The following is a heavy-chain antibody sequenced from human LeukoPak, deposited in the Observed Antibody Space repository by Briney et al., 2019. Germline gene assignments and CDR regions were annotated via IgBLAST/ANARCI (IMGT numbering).Heavy chain of an antibody. Sequence: GGSLRLSCAASGITFSSYAMGWVRRAPGKGLEWVSAISGSGAGTYYADSVKGRFTLSRDNSKNTLYLQMNSLRAEDTALYFCAKLTNVAATGTFDYWGQGALVTVSS. CDR2: ISGSGAGT. D-gene: IGHD6-13*01. CDR3: AKLTNVAATGTFDY. V-gene: IGHV3-23*01. J-gene: IGHJ4*02. CDR1: GITFSSYA.